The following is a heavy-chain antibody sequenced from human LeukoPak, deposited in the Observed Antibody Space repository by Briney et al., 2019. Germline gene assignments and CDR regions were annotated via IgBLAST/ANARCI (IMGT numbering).Heavy chain of an antibody. CDR3: AREYSSSPVTSDY. CDR1: GYTFTSYD. D-gene: IGHD6-6*01. Sequence: GASVKVSCKASGYTFTSYDINWVRQAPGQGLEWMGIIDPSGGSTSYAQKFQGRVTMTRDMSTSTVYMELSSLRSEDTAVYYCAREYSSSPVTSDYWGQGTLVTVSS. J-gene: IGHJ4*02. V-gene: IGHV1-46*01. CDR2: IDPSGGST.